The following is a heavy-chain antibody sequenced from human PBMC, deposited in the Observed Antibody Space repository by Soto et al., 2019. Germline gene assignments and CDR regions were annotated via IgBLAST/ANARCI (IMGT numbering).Heavy chain of an antibody. CDR2: INPNSGGT. D-gene: IGHD2-2*01. J-gene: IGHJ6*02. CDR1: GYTFTGYY. CDR3: ARGGGDCSSTSCHQTFYYYYYGMDV. V-gene: IGHV1-2*02. Sequence: ASVKVSCKASGYTFTGYYMHWVRQAPGQGLEWMGWINPNSGGTNYAQKFQGRVTMTRDTSISTAYMELSRLRSDDTAVYYCARGGGDCSSTSCHQTFYYYYYGMDVWGQGTTVTVSS.